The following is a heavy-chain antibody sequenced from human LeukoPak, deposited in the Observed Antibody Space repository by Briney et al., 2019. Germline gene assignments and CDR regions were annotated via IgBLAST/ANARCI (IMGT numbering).Heavy chain of an antibody. V-gene: IGHV4-59*01. CDR2: IYYSGST. CDR3: ARDPYSYGPHWYFDL. J-gene: IGHJ2*01. CDR1: GGSITNYY. D-gene: IGHD5-18*01. Sequence: PSETLSLTCTVSGGSITNYYWSWIRQPPGKGLEWIGYIYYSGSTKYNPSLKSRLTISLDTSKNQFSLNLSSVTAADTAVYYCARDPYSYGPHWYFDLWGRGTLVTVSS.